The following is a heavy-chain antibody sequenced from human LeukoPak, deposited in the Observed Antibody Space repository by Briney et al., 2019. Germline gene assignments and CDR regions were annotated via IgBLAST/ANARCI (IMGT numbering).Heavy chain of an antibody. D-gene: IGHD6-13*01. CDR3: ASAIAAAGTYDY. V-gene: IGHV1-18*01. CDR2: ISAYNGNT. CDR1: GGTFSSYA. J-gene: IGHJ4*02. Sequence: GASVKVSCKASGGTFSSYAISWVRQAPGQGLEWMGWISAYNGNTNYAQKLQGRVTMTTDTSTSTAYMELRSLRSDDTAVYYCASAIAAAGTYDYWGQGTLVTVSS.